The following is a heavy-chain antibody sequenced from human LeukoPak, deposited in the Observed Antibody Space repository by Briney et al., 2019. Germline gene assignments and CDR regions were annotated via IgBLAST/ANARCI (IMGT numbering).Heavy chain of an antibody. CDR2: ISYDGSNK. V-gene: IGHV3-30-3*01. J-gene: IGHJ4*02. Sequence: PGGSLRLSCAASGFTFSSYAMHWVRQAPGKGLEWVAVISYDGSNKYYADSVKGRFTISRDNSKNTLYLQMNSLRAEDTAVYYCARLRSRDPPRYFDYWGQGTQVTVSS. CDR3: ARLRSRDPPRYFDY. D-gene: IGHD1-26*01. CDR1: GFTFSSYA.